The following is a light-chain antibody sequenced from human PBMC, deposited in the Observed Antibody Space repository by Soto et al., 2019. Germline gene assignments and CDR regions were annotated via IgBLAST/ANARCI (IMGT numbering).Light chain of an antibody. V-gene: IGLV2-14*03. Sequence: QSALTQPASVSGSPGQSITISCTGTSNDVGGYDYVTWYQHHPGEAPKLMIYDVSNRPSGISDRFSASKSGNTASLTISGLQAEDEAHYYCSSYTSRATLVFGGGTKLTVL. CDR2: DVS. CDR3: SSYTSRATLV. J-gene: IGLJ2*01. CDR1: SNDVGGYDY.